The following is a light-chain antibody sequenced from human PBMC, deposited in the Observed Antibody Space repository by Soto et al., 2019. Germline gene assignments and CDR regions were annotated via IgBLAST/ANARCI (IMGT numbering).Light chain of an antibody. CDR1: SSNIGNNY. Sequence: QSVLTQPPSVSAAPGQKVTISCSGSSSNIGNNYVSWYQHLPGTAPKLLISDNSERPSGIPDRFSGSKSGTSATLDITGLQTGDEADYYCGTWDSSLSAVVFGGGTQLTVL. V-gene: IGLV1-51*01. J-gene: IGLJ2*01. CDR2: DNS. CDR3: GTWDSSLSAVV.